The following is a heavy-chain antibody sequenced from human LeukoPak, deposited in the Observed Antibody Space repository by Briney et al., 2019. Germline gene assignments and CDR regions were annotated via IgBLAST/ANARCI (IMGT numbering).Heavy chain of an antibody. CDR1: GGSSSGYY. V-gene: IGHV4-34*01. D-gene: IGHD5-12*01. CDR3: ARREMATMNY. J-gene: IGHJ4*02. Sequence: ASETLSLTCAVYGGSSSGYYWSWIRQPPGKGLEWIGEINHSGSTNYNPSLKSRVTISVDTSKNQFSLKLSSVTAADTAVNYCARREMATMNYWGQGTLVTVSS. CDR2: INHSGST.